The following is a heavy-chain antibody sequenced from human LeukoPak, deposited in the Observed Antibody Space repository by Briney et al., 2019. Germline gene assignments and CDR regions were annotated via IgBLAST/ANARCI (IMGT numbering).Heavy chain of an antibody. J-gene: IGHJ4*02. CDR3: GRNRDYAFSH. CDR1: GFTFSDHY. Sequence: GGSLRLSCAVSGFTFSDHYMDWVRQAPGKELEWVGRSRNKATSYTTEYAASVKGRFTISRDDSKNSMYLQMNSLKTEDTAVYYCGRNRDYAFSHWGQGTLVTVSS. V-gene: IGHV3-72*01. D-gene: IGHD4-17*01. CDR2: SRNKATSYTT.